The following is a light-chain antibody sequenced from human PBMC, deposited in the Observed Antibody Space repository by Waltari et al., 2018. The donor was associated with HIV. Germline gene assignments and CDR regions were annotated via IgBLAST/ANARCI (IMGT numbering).Light chain of an antibody. J-gene: IGKJ4*01. CDR2: KAS. V-gene: IGKV1-5*03. Sequence: DIQMTQSPSTLSASVGDRVTITCRASQTSSRWLAWYQQKPGKVPKLLIYKASSLESGVPSRFSGSGSGTDFTLTISSLQPDDFATYYCLQYKDFPLTFGGGTKVEIK. CDR1: QTSSRW. CDR3: LQYKDFPLT.